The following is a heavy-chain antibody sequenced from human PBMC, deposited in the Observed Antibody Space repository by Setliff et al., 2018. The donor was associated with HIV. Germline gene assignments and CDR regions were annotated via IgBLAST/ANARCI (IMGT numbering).Heavy chain of an antibody. D-gene: IGHD2-15*01. CDR2: IRSKAYGGTT. J-gene: IGHJ4*02. V-gene: IGHV3-49*04. CDR3: TSIDIVVVVAAPG. CDR1: GFTFGDYA. Sequence: GGSLRLSCTASGFTFGDYAMSWVRQAPGKGLEWVGFIRSKAYGGTTEYAASVKGRFTISRDDSKSIAYLQMNSLKAEDTAVYYCTSIDIVVVVAAPGWGQGTLVTVSS.